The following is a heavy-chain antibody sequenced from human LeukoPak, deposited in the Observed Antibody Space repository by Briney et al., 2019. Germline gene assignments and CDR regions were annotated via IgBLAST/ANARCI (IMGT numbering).Heavy chain of an antibody. CDR1: GYTFTGYY. J-gene: IGHJ3*02. Sequence: GASVKVSCKASGYTFTGYYMHWVRQAPGQGLEWMGWINPNSGGTNYAQKFQGRVTMTRDTSISTAYMELSRLRSDDTAVYYCARGPQGFGESHDAFDIWGQGTMVTVSS. CDR2: INPNSGGT. D-gene: IGHD3-10*01. V-gene: IGHV1-2*02. CDR3: ARGPQGFGESHDAFDI.